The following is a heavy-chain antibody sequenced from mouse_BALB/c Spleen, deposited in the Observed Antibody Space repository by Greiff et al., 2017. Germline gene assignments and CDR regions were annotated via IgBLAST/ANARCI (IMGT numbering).Heavy chain of an antibody. D-gene: IGHD2-3*01. CDR3: AREDGYLDY. Sequence: EVQLQQSGPGLVKPSQSLSLTCSVTGYSITSGYYWNWIRQFPGNKLEWMGYISYDGSNNYNPSLKNRISITRDTSKNQFFLKLNSVTTEDTATYYCAREDGYLDYWGQGTTLTVSS. CDR1: GYSITSGYY. CDR2: ISYDGSN. J-gene: IGHJ2*01. V-gene: IGHV3-6*02.